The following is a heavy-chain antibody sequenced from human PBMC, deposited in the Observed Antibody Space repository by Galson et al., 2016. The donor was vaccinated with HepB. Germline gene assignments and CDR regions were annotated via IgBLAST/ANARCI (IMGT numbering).Heavy chain of an antibody. CDR1: DGSISSYY. J-gene: IGHJ5*02. Sequence: SETLSLTCTVSDGSISSYYWTWIRQPPGKRLEWIGNIYGSGSTEYSPSLKSRVTISINTSSNHFSLNLSSVTTADTAVYYGAGDGYQYVGGHLDPWGQGTLVTVSS. V-gene: IGHV4-59*01. CDR2: IYGSGST. D-gene: IGHD5-18*01. CDR3: AGDGYQYVGGHLDP.